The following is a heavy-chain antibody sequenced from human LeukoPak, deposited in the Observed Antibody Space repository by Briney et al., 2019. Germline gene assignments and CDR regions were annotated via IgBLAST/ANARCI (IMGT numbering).Heavy chain of an antibody. CDR2: ISWDGGST. V-gene: IGHV3-43*01. D-gene: IGHD2-2*01. Sequence: GGSLRLSCAASGFTFDDYTMHWVRQAPGKGLEWVSLISWDGGSTYYADSVKGRFTISRDNAKNSLYLQMNSLRAEDTAVYYCAREGEYQLKLDYRGQGTLVTVSS. J-gene: IGHJ4*02. CDR1: GFTFDDYT. CDR3: AREGEYQLKLDY.